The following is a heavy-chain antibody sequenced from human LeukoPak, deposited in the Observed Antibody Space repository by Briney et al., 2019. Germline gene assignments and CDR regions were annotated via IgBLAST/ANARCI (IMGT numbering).Heavy chain of an antibody. CDR3: ARGPELERFDY. V-gene: IGHV1-69*05. J-gene: IGHJ4*02. Sequence: ASVKVSCKASGGTFSSYAISWVRQAPGQGLEWMGGIIPIFGTASYAQKFQGRVTITTDESTSTAYMELSSLRSEDTAVYYCARGPELERFDYWGQGTLVTVSS. CDR1: GGTFSSYA. D-gene: IGHD1-1*01. CDR2: IIPIFGTA.